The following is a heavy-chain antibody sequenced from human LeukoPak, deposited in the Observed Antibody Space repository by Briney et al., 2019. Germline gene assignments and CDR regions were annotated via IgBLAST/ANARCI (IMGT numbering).Heavy chain of an antibody. CDR3: ARTAGRTFDY. CDR2: INPSGGST. CDR1: GYTFTSYF. V-gene: IGHV1-46*01. Sequence: ASVKVSCKASGYTFTSYFVHWVRQAPGQGLEWMGIINPSGGSTSYAQKFQGRVTMTRDTSTSSVYMELSSLRSEDTAVYYCARTAGRTFDYWGQGTLVTVSS. J-gene: IGHJ4*02. D-gene: IGHD6-6*01.